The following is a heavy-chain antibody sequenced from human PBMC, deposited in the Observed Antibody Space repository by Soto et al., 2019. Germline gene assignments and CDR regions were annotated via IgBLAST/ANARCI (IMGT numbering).Heavy chain of an antibody. D-gene: IGHD1-20*01. Sequence: PGGSLRLSCAASGFTFSSYDMHWVRQATGKGLEWVSAIGTAGDTYYPGSVKGRFTISRENAKNSLYLQMNSLRAEDTAVYYCARGVGISWFDPWGQGTLVTVSS. V-gene: IGHV3-13*01. CDR2: IGTAGDT. CDR3: ARGVGISWFDP. CDR1: GFTFSSYD. J-gene: IGHJ5*02.